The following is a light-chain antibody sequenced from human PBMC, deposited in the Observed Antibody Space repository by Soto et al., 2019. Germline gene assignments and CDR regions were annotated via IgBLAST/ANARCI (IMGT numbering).Light chain of an antibody. CDR3: LQHNNYPLT. V-gene: IGKV1-17*03. CDR2: AAS. CDR1: QGSRNY. Sequence: DIQMTQSPSAMSASVGDRVTITCRASQGSRNYLAWFQQRPGKVPKRLIYAASSLESGVPSRFSGSGSGTDFTLTISSLKPEHFATYYCLQHNNYPLTCGQGTQVEIK. J-gene: IGKJ1*01.